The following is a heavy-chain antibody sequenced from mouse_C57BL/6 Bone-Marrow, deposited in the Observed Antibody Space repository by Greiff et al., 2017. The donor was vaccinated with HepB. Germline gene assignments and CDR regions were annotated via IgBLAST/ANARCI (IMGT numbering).Heavy chain of an antibody. J-gene: IGHJ4*01. CDR3: ARDYGHDAMDY. CDR1: GYTFTSYW. V-gene: IGHV1-72*01. D-gene: IGHD1-1*01. CDR2: IDPNSGGT. Sequence: QVQLQQPGAELVKPGASVKLSCKASGYTFTSYWMHWVRQRPGRGLEWMGRIDPNSGGTKYNEKFKSKATLTVDKPSSTAYMQLSSLTSEDSAVYYCARDYGHDAMDYWGQGTSVTVSS.